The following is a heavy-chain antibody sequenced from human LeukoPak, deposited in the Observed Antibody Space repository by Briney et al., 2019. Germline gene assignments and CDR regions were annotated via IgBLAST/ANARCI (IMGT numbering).Heavy chain of an antibody. CDR3: AKSSYDYIWGSYRYYFDY. CDR2: ISGSGGST. CDR1: GFTFSSYA. Sequence: PGGSLRLSCAASGFTFSSYAMSWVRQAPGKGLEWVSAISGSGGSTYYADSVKGRFTISRDNSKNTLYLQMNSLRAEDTAVYSCAKSSYDYIWGSYRYYFDYWGQGTLVTVSS. D-gene: IGHD3-16*02. J-gene: IGHJ4*02. V-gene: IGHV3-23*01.